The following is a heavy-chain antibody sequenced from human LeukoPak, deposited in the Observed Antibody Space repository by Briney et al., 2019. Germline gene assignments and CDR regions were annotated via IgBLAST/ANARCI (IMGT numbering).Heavy chain of an antibody. V-gene: IGHV3-30-3*01. J-gene: IGHJ3*01. D-gene: IGHD2-15*01. CDR2: ISYDGSNK. Sequence: GGSLRLSCAASGFTFSSYAMHWVRQAPGKGLEWVAVISYDGSNKYYADSVKGRFTISRDNSKNTLYLQMNSLRAEDTAVYYCARDNSHSNIYSTRGNAFDVWGQGTMVTVSS. CDR1: GFTFSSYA. CDR3: ARDNSHSNIYSTRGNAFDV.